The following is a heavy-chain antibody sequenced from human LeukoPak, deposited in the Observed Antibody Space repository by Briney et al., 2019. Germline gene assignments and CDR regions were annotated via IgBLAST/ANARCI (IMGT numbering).Heavy chain of an antibody. CDR3: ASGRYYNWFDP. V-gene: IGHV4-39*01. J-gene: IGHJ5*02. CDR1: GGSISSTTYY. Sequence: SETLPLTCTVSGGSISSTTYYWGWIRQPPGKGLEWIGSIYYSGSTYYNPSLKSRVTISVDTSKYQFLLKLNSVTAADTAVYCCASGRYYNWFDPWGQGTLVTVSS. D-gene: IGHD1-26*01. CDR2: IYYSGST.